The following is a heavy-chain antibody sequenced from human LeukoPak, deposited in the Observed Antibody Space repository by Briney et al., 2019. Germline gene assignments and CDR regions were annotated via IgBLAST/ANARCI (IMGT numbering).Heavy chain of an antibody. CDR1: GYTFTGYY. Sequence: ASVKVSCKASGYTFTGYYMHWVRQAPGQGLEWMGRINPNSGGTDYAQKFQGRVTMIRDTSISTVYMELSRLRSDGTAVYYCARDPRSIVEVGSPDYWGQGTLVTVSS. CDR2: INPNSGGT. J-gene: IGHJ4*02. V-gene: IGHV1-2*06. D-gene: IGHD6-13*01. CDR3: ARDPRSIVEVGSPDY.